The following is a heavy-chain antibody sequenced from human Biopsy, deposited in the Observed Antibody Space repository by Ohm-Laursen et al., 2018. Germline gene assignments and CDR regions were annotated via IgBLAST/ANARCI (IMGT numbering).Heavy chain of an antibody. V-gene: IGHV3-66*01. CDR3: ARGRGALAPLDD. D-gene: IGHD1-26*01. J-gene: IGHJ4*02. CDR1: GFTFSSYG. CDR2: VHRDGNT. Sequence: SLRLSCAASGFTFSSYGMHWVRQAPGKGLEWVSLVHRDGNTYYADSVKGRFTVSRDSSKSTLFLQMNNLRVEDTAVYYCARGRGALAPLDDWGQGTLVTVS.